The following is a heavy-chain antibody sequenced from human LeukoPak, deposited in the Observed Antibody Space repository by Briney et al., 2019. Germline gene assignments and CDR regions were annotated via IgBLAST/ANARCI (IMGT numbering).Heavy chain of an antibody. CDR2: IKQDGSEK. D-gene: IGHD5-18*01. J-gene: IGHJ3*02. CDR1: GFTFSSYW. Sequence: GGSLRLSCAASGFTFSSYWMSWVRQAPGKGLEWVANIKQDGSEKYYVDSVKGRFTISTDNAKNSLYLQMNSLRAEDTAVYYCARGGYSYGFDAFDIWGQGTMVTVSS. V-gene: IGHV3-7*04. CDR3: ARGGYSYGFDAFDI.